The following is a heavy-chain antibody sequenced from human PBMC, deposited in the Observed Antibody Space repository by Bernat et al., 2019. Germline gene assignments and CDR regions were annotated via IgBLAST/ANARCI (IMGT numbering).Heavy chain of an antibody. D-gene: IGHD2-21*01. CDR3: AGDVERVPRGYLDL. CDR1: GFTFSNHA. V-gene: IGHV3-23*04. J-gene: IGHJ2*01. CDR2: IGVTGGST. Sequence: VLLVESGGNLAQPGGSLRLSCVVSGFTFSNHAMSWVRQAPGRGLEWVSSIGVTGGSTYYADSVKGRFTISRDNSRNTLYLQTNSLRVEDTAVYFCAGDVERVPRGYLDLWGRGTLVTVSS.